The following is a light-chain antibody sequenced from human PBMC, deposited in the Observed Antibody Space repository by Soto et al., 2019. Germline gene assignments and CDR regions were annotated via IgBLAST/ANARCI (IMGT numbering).Light chain of an antibody. V-gene: IGKV3-11*01. CDR2: DAS. CDR1: QSFTSY. J-gene: IGKJ4*01. Sequence: EFLLTQSQATLSCSPGKRPTLSCGASQSFTSYLAWYQQKPGQAPRLLIYDASNRATGIPARFSGSGSGTDFTLTISSLEPEDFAVYYCQQRSNWLTFGGGTKVEIK. CDR3: QQRSNWLT.